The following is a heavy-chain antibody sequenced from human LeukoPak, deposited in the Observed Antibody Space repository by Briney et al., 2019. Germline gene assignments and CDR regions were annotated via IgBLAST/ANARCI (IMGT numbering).Heavy chain of an antibody. V-gene: IGHV4-59*01. J-gene: IGHJ6*03. Sequence: SETLSLTCTVSGGSISSYYWSWIRQPPGKGLEWIGYIYYSGSTNYNPSLKSRVTISVDTSKNQFSLKLSSVTAADTAVYYCARETYYDFWSGYNYYYYYMDVWGKGTTVTVSS. CDR1: GGSISSYY. D-gene: IGHD3-3*01. CDR3: ARETYYDFWSGYNYYYYYMDV. CDR2: IYYSGST.